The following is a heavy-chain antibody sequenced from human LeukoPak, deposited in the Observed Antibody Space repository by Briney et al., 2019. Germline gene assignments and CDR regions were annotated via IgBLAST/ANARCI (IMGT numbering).Heavy chain of an antibody. CDR3: ARRPEWLDDAFDI. V-gene: IGHV1-46*01. J-gene: IGHJ3*02. CDR1: GYTFTSYY. CDR2: INPSGGST. D-gene: IGHD6-19*01. Sequence: GASVKVSCKASGYTFTSYYMHWVRQAPGQGLEWMGIINPSGGSTSYAQKFQGRVTMTRDMSTSTVYMELSSLRSEDTAVYYCARRPEWLDDAFDIWGQGTMVTVSS.